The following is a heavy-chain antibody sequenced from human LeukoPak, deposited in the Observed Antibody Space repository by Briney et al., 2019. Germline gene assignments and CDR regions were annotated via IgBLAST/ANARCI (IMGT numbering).Heavy chain of an antibody. J-gene: IGHJ4*02. CDR2: ISSSSSYI. D-gene: IGHD2-8*01. V-gene: IGHV3-21*01. CDR3: ARDIYCTNTVCYFDS. CDR1: GFTFSCYW. Sequence: GSLRLSCAASGFTFSCYWMSWVRQAPGKGLEWVSSISSSSSYIYYADSVKGRFTISRDNAENSLYLQMNSLRAEDTAVYYCARDIYCTNTVCYFDSWGQGTLVTVSS.